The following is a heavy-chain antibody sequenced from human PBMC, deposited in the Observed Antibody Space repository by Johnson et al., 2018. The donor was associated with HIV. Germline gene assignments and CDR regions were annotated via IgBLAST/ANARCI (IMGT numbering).Heavy chain of an antibody. V-gene: IGHV3-64*07. CDR3: ARASALDI. J-gene: IGHJ3*02. CDR2: ITNGGST. CDR1: GFTFSRYD. Sequence: VQLVESGGGLVQPGGSLRLSCAASGFTFSRYDMHWVRQAPGKGLEYVSGITNGGSTYSADSVKGRFTISRDNSRNTLYLQMGSLRPEDMAVYYCARASALDISGQGTMVTVSS.